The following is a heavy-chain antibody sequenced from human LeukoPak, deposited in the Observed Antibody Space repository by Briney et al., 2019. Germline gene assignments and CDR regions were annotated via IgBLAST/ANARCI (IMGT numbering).Heavy chain of an antibody. D-gene: IGHD2-2*01. J-gene: IGHJ4*02. CDR1: GGSVSSNY. CDR2: IYYSGTT. V-gene: IGHV4-59*02. CDR3: ARIQSSSSPFDY. Sequence: SETLSLTCTVSGGSVSSNYWSWIRQPPGKGLEWIGYIYYSGTTTYNPSLESRFTISVDTSKNLFSLRLSSVTAADTAVYYCARIQSSSSPFDYWGQGTLVTVSS.